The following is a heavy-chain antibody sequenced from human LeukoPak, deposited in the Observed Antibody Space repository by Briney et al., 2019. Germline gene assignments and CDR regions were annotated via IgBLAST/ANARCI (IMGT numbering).Heavy chain of an antibody. V-gene: IGHV3-33*01. Sequence: GGSLRLSCAASGFTFSSYGMPWVRQAPGKGLEWVAVIWYDGSNKYYVDSVKGRFTISRDNSKNTLYLQMNSLRAEDTAVYYCARDFYYDILTGDYYYGMDVWGQGTTVTVSS. CDR1: GFTFSSYG. CDR3: ARDFYYDILTGDYYYGMDV. D-gene: IGHD3-9*01. CDR2: IWYDGSNK. J-gene: IGHJ6*02.